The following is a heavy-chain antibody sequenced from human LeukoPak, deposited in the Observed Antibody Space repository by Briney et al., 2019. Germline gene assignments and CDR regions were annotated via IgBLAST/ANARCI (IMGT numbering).Heavy chain of an antibody. Sequence: SETLSLTCTVSGGSISSSSYYWGWIRQPPGKGLEWIGSIYYSGSTYYNPSLKSRVTISADTSKNQFSLKLSSVTAADTAVYYCARDFISGYPFFDYWGQGTLVTVSS. V-gene: IGHV4-39*01. CDR1: GGSISSSSYY. J-gene: IGHJ4*02. CDR2: IYYSGST. CDR3: ARDFISGYPFFDY. D-gene: IGHD3-22*01.